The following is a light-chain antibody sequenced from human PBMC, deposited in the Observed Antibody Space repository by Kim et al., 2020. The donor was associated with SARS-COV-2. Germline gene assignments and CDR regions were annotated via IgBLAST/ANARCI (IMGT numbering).Light chain of an antibody. Sequence: LSPGERAALSCRASQSVGSNLAWHQKKPGQPPRLLIYGASNRATGIPDRFSGSGSGTDFTLIISRLEPEDFAVYYCQQFGTSLITFGQGTRLEIK. V-gene: IGKV3-20*01. CDR3: QQFGTSLIT. CDR2: GAS. J-gene: IGKJ5*01. CDR1: QSVGSN.